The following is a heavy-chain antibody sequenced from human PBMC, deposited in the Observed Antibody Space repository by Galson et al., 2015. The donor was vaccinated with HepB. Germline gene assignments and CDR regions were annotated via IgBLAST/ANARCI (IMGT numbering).Heavy chain of an antibody. CDR2: IIPILGTA. CDR3: AKSDHTPLVPGGYGLDV. V-gene: IGHV1-69*13. CDR1: GGAFNTYS. J-gene: IGHJ6*02. Sequence: SVKVSCKASGGAFNTYSISWVRQAPGQGLEWMGRIIPILGTANYAQKFQGRLTILADASTYTAYLELSSLKSDDTAKYYCAKSDHTPLVPGGYGLDVWGQGTTVTVSS. D-gene: IGHD1-14*01.